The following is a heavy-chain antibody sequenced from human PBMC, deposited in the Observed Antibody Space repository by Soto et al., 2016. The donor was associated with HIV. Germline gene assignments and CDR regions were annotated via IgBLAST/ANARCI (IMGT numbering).Heavy chain of an antibody. D-gene: IGHD2-8*02. CDR3: ARGWSTPNAFDI. J-gene: IGHJ3*02. Sequence: QVQLVQSGAEVKKPGASVKVSCKASGYTFSGYYMHWVRQAPGQGLEWMGWINPNSGGTNYAQKFQGRVTITADKSTSTAYMELSSLRSEDTAVYYCARGWSTPNAFDIWGQGTMVTVSS. V-gene: IGHV1-2*02. CDR1: GYTFSGYY. CDR2: INPNSGGT.